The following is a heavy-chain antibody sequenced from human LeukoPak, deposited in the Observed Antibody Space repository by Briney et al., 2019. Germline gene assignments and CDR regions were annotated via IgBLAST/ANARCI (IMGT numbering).Heavy chain of an antibody. V-gene: IGHV3-33*01. CDR1: GFTFSSYG. CDR3: ARGLDGDPYYFDY. Sequence: GRSLRLSCATSGFTFSSYGMHWVRQAPGKGLEWVALIWFDGTNKYYADSVKGRFTISRDNSKNTLYLQMNSLRAEDTAVYYCARGLDGDPYYFDYWGQGTLVTVSS. J-gene: IGHJ4*02. CDR2: IWFDGTNK. D-gene: IGHD4-17*01.